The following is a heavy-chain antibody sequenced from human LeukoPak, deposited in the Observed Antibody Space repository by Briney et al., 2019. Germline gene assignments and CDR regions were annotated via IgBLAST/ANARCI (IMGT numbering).Heavy chain of an antibody. CDR2: IYSGGST. CDR3: ARTIPYGSGRQHPGKYYFDY. D-gene: IGHD3-10*01. Sequence: GGSLRLSCAASGFTVSLKYMSWVRQAPGKGLEWVSVIYSGGSTYYADSVKGRFTISRDAPKNTVYLQMDSLRAEDTAVYYCARTIPYGSGRQHPGKYYFDYWGQGTLVTVSS. J-gene: IGHJ4*02. V-gene: IGHV3-53*01. CDR1: GFTVSLKY.